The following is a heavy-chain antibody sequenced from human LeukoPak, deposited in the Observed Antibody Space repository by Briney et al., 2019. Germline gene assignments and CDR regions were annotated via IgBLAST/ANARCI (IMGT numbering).Heavy chain of an antibody. Sequence: ASVKVSCKASGYTFTGYYMHWVRQAPGQGLGWMGGIIPIFGTANYAQKFQGRVTITADKSTSTAYMELSSLRSEDTAVYYCARAEIAAAGTTNLYYYYMDVWGKGTTVTVSS. CDR3: ARAEIAAAGTTNLYYYYMDV. J-gene: IGHJ6*03. CDR1: GYTFTGYY. V-gene: IGHV1-69*06. CDR2: IIPIFGTA. D-gene: IGHD6-13*01.